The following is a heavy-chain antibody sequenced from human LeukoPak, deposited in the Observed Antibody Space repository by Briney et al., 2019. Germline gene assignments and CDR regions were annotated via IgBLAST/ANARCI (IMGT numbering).Heavy chain of an antibody. D-gene: IGHD2-2*01. V-gene: IGHV5-51*01. CDR3: GRHDYYATYGYELDS. CDR2: IYPGDSQT. Sequence: HGESLKISCRASGYIFINSWIGWVRQMPGKGLGWVGLIYPGDSQTRYSPSFEGQVTMSAEKSTATAYLEWTSLKASDTAMYFCGRHDYYATYGYELDSWGQGTLVIVSS. J-gene: IGHJ4*02. CDR1: GYIFINSW.